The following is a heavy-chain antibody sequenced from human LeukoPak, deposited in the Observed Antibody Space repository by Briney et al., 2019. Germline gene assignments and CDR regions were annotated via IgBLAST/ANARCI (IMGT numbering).Heavy chain of an antibody. D-gene: IGHD3-22*01. V-gene: IGHV3-21*01. J-gene: IGHJ4*02. Sequence: GGSLRLSCAASGFTFSTYSMNWVRQAPGKGLEWVSSISSGSSFIYYADSVKGRFTISRDNAKNSLFLQMNSLRAADTAVYYCARESSGYLYWGQGTLVTVSS. CDR1: GFTFSTYS. CDR2: ISSGSSFI. CDR3: ARESSGYLY.